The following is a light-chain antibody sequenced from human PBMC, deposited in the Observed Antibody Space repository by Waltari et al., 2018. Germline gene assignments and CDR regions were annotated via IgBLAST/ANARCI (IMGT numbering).Light chain of an antibody. Sequence: QSALTQPRSVSGSPGQSVTISCTGTSNDVGGYHYVSWYQHHPGEVPKPMIYYVTPRASGVPDRFSGSKSGNTASMTISGLQADDEADYSCSSYGGTYFVFGGGTRLTVL. CDR2: YVT. CDR3: SSYGGTYFV. J-gene: IGLJ2*01. CDR1: SNDVGGYHY. V-gene: IGLV2-11*01.